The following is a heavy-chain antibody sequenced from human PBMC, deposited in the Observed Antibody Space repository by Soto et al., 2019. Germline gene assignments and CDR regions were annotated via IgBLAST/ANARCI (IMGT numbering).Heavy chain of an antibody. V-gene: IGHV1-18*01. CDR2: IRAYNGNT. Sequence: QIQLVQSGAEVKKPGASVKVSCKASGYTFSSYHITWVRQAPGQGLEWMGWIRAYNGNTNYAQNLQGRVTMTTDPSTSTDYMELRSLRSDATAMYSCARDLPPVDSWGQGTLVTVSS. CDR3: ARDLPPVDS. CDR1: GYTFSSYH. J-gene: IGHJ4*02.